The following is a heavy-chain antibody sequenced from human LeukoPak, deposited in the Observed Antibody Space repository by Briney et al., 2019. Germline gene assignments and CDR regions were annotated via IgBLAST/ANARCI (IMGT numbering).Heavy chain of an antibody. J-gene: IGHJ5*02. D-gene: IGHD2-21*01. CDR1: GGSISSSSYY. CDR3: ARGRYCGGDCSNWFDP. CDR2: IYYSGST. V-gene: IGHV4-39*01. Sequence: PSETLSLTCTVSGGSISSSSYYWGWIRQPPGKGLEWIGSIYYSGSTYYNPSLKSRVTISVDTSKNQFSLKLSSVTAADTAVYYCARGRYCGGDCSNWFDPWGQGTLVTVSS.